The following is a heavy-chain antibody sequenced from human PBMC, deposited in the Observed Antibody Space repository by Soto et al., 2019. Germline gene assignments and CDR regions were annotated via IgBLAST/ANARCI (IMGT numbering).Heavy chain of an antibody. CDR2: ITDSGGYT. D-gene: IGHD6-6*01. V-gene: IGHV3-23*01. Sequence: EVQLLESGGGLVQPGGSLRLSCAASGFTFSSYAMSWVRQAPGKGLEWVSTITDSGGYTYYADSVKGRFTISRDNSKNTLYLQMNSLRADDTAVYYCVNFTYSSSSDFDYWGQGTLVSVSS. CDR1: GFTFSSYA. CDR3: VNFTYSSSSDFDY. J-gene: IGHJ4*02.